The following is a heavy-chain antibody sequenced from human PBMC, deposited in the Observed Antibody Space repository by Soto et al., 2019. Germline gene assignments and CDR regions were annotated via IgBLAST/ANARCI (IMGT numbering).Heavy chain of an antibody. V-gene: IGHV3-53*01. CDR1: AFTLSNHY. D-gene: IGHD1-1*01. J-gene: IGHJ3*02. Sequence: GGSLRLSCAAYAFTLSNHYMSWVRQAPGKGMEWVSAIYSGGSTYYTDSVKGRFTISRDSSKNTLNLQMNSLRAEDTAVYYCARGVEMGTIGMAFDIWGQGTMVTVSS. CDR2: IYSGGST. CDR3: ARGVEMGTIGMAFDI.